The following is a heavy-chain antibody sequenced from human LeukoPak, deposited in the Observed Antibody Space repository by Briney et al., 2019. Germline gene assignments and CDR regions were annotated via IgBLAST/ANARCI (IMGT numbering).Heavy chain of an antibody. CDR2: INHSGST. J-gene: IGHJ4*02. CDR1: GGSFSGYY. V-gene: IGHV4-34*01. Sequence: PSETLSLTCAVYGGSFSGYYWSWIRQPPGKGLEWIGEINHSGSTNYNPSLKSRVTISVDTSKNQFSLKLSSATAADTAVYYCARALYSSGTLDWGQGTLVTVSS. CDR3: ARALYSSGTLD. D-gene: IGHD3-10*01.